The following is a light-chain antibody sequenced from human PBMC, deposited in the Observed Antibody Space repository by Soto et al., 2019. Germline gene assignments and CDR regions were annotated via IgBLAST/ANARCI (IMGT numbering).Light chain of an antibody. CDR2: GNS. V-gene: IGLV1-40*01. J-gene: IGLJ1*01. CDR3: QSYDSSLSGYV. CDR1: SSNIGAGYD. Sequence: QSVLTQPPSVYGAPGHRVTISCNGSSSNIGAGYDVHWYQQLPGTAPKLLIYGNSNRPSGVPDRFSGSKSGTSASLAITGLHAEDEADYYCQSYDSSLSGYVFGTGTKLTVL.